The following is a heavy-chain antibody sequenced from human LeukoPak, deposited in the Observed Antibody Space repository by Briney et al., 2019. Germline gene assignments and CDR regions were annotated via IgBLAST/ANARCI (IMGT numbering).Heavy chain of an antibody. CDR1: GFTFSNYY. CDR2: IKNDETNT. CDR3: ARSASTSYSYMDV. D-gene: IGHD4-11*01. V-gene: IGHV3-74*01. Sequence: GGSLRLSYAASGFTFSNYYMHWVRQAPGKGLVWLPRIKNDETNTDYAVSVKGRFTISRDNAKNTLYMQMNSLRAEDTAVYYCARSASTSYSYMDVWGKGTTVTVSS. J-gene: IGHJ6*03.